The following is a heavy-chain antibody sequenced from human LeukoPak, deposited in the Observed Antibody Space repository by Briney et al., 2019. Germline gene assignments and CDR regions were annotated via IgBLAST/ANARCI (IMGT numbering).Heavy chain of an antibody. D-gene: IGHD3-3*01. CDR3: ARSSPGYDFWSGPNWFDP. J-gene: IGHJ5*02. V-gene: IGHV4-39*01. CDR1: GGSISSSSYY. CDR2: IYYSGST. Sequence: SETLSLTCTVSGGSISSSSYYWGWIRQPPGKGLGWIGSIYYSGSTYYNPSLKSRVTISVDTSKNQFSLKLSSVTAADTAVYYCARSSPGYDFWSGPNWFDPWGQGTLVTVSS.